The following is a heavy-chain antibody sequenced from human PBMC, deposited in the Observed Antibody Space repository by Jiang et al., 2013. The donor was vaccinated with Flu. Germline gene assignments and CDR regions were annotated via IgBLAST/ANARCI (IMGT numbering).Heavy chain of an antibody. Sequence: LEWMGWINAGNGNTNIHRSSRAESPFTRDTSASTAYMELSSLRSEDTAVYYCARGIAVADPSFDYWGQGTLVTVSS. D-gene: IGHD6-19*01. V-gene: IGHV1-3*01. J-gene: IGHJ4*02. CDR3: ARGIAVADPSFDY. CDR2: INAGNGNT.